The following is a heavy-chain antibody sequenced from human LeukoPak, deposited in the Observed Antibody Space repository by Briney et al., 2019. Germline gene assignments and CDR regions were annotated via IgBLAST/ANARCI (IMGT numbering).Heavy chain of an antibody. Sequence: GGSLRLSCAVSGITLSNYGMSWVRQAPGKGLEWVANMNADGSEKNYFDSVKGRFTISRDNAQDSLYLQMNSLRAEDTAVYYCARDRGYSNFDYWGQGTLLTVSS. CDR3: ARDRGYSNFDY. CDR1: GITLSNYG. CDR2: MNADGSEK. D-gene: IGHD4-11*01. J-gene: IGHJ4*02. V-gene: IGHV3-7*01.